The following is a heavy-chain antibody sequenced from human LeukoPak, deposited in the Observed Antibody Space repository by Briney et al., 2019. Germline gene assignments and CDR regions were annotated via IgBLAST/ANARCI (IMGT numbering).Heavy chain of an antibody. CDR3: ARGYTAMGSHTT. Sequence: ASVKVSCKASGGTFSSYAISWVRQAPGQGLEWMGRIIPIFGTANYAQKFQGRVTITTDESTSTAYMELSSLRSDDTAVYYCARGYTAMGSHTTWGQGTLVTVSS. CDR2: IIPIFGTA. D-gene: IGHD5-18*01. CDR1: GGTFSSYA. J-gene: IGHJ5*02. V-gene: IGHV1-69*05.